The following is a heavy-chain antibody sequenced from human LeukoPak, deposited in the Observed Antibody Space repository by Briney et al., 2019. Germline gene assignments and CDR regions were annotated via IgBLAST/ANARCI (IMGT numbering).Heavy chain of an antibody. CDR3: ARYQADIVVVPAAIDYYYMDV. D-gene: IGHD2-2*02. Sequence: ASQTLSLTCTVAGGSISSGSYYWGWNRQPGGKGLEWIVRIDTSGSTNENHSLNSRVTISVDTSKNQSSLTLSSVTAADTAVYYCARYQADIVVVPAAIDYYYMDVWGKGTPVTVSS. J-gene: IGHJ6*03. CDR1: GGSISSGSYY. V-gene: IGHV4-61*02. CDR2: IDTSGST.